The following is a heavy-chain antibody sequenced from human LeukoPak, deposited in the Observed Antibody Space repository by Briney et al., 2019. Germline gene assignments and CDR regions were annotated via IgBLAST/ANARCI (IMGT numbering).Heavy chain of an antibody. D-gene: IGHD5-24*01. Sequence: GGSLRLSCAVSGFTFNTYTMTWVRQAPGKGLEWVSSITGGGDNTYYADSVKGRFAISRDNSENTLYLQMNSLRAEDTAVYYCAKPMATIGRGYFDSWGQGTLVTVSS. CDR3: AKPMATIGRGYFDS. CDR1: GFTFNTYT. V-gene: IGHV3-23*01. J-gene: IGHJ4*02. CDR2: ITGGGDNT.